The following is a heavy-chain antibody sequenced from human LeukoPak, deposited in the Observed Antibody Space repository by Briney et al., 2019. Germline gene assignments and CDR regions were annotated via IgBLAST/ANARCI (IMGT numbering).Heavy chain of an antibody. J-gene: IGHJ4*02. CDR1: GGSFSGYY. V-gene: IGHV4-34*01. D-gene: IGHD6-6*01. CDR2: INHSGST. CDR3: ARATRPHFDY. Sequence: SETLSLTCAVYGGSFSGYYWSWIRQPPGKGLEWIGEINHSGSTNYNPSLESRVTISVDTSKNQFSLKLSSVTAADTAVYYCARATRPHFDYWGQGTLVTVSS.